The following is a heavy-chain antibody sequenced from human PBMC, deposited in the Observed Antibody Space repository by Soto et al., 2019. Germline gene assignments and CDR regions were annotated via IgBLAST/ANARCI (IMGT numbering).Heavy chain of an antibody. V-gene: IGHV3-21*01. Sequence: EVQLVESGGGLVKPGGSLRLSCAASGFTFSSYSMNWVRQAPGKGLEWVSSISSSSSYIYYADSVKGRFTISRDNAKNSLYLKMNSLRAEAPAVYYCARDIAGVDNYFDSWGHGPLVTVSS. CDR2: ISSSSSYI. CDR3: ARDIAGVDNYFDS. J-gene: IGHJ4*01. D-gene: IGHD3-3*01. CDR1: GFTFSSYS.